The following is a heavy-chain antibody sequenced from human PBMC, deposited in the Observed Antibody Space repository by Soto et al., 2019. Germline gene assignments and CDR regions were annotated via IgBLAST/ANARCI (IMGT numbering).Heavy chain of an antibody. J-gene: IGHJ4*02. V-gene: IGHV4-59*01. CDR3: ARGITIFGAYYFDY. CDR2: IYYSGST. CDR1: GCSISSYY. Sequence: PSETLSLTCTVSGCSISSYYWSWIRQPPGKGLEWIGYIYYSGSTNYNPSLKSRVTISVDTSKNQFSLKLSSVTAADTAVYYCARGITIFGAYYFDYWGQGTLVTVSS. D-gene: IGHD3-3*01.